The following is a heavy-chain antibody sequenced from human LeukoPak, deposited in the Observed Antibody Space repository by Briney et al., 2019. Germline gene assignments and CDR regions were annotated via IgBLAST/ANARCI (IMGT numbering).Heavy chain of an antibody. D-gene: IGHD3-10*01. V-gene: IGHV1-46*01. CDR2: INPSGGST. J-gene: IGHJ6*02. Sequence: ASVKVSCKASGYTFTSYGISWVRQAPGQGLEWMGIINPSGGSTSYAQKFQGRVTMTRDTSTSTVYMELSSLRSEDTAVYYCARDSWFGEFYYYYGMDVWGQGTTVTVSS. CDR3: ARDSWFGEFYYYYGMDV. CDR1: GYTFTSYG.